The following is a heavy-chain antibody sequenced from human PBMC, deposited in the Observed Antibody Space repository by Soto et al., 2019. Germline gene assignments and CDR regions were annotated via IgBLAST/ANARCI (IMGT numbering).Heavy chain of an antibody. CDR3: APHTLDTGMPSGY. J-gene: IGHJ4*02. V-gene: IGHV1-18*01. Sequence: QVQLVQSGAEVREPGASVKVSCKASGYTFTNYGVSWVRQAPGQGLEWMGWIGGYKGNTNYAQKLQGRVTLTTDTATSTAYMELRSLRSDDTDVYYWAPHTLDTGMPSGYWGQGTLVTVSS. CDR2: IGGYKGNT. D-gene: IGHD5-18*01. CDR1: GYTFTNYG.